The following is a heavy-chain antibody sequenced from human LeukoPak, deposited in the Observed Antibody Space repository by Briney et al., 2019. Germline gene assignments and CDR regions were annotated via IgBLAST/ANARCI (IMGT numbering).Heavy chain of an antibody. V-gene: IGHV3-23*01. CDR1: GFTFSSFT. D-gene: IGHD3-16*01. Sequence: GGSLRLSCAASGFTFSSFTMTWVRQAPGKGLEWVSAIGGRGGSTYYADSLEGRFTIVRDNSKDMVYLQMNSLKVEDTAIYYCGKEGGAWGQGTKVTVSS. CDR3: GKEGGA. J-gene: IGHJ5*02. CDR2: IGGRGGST.